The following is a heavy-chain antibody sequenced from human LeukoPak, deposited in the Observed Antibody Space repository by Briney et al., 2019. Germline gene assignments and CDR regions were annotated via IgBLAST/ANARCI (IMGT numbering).Heavy chain of an antibody. CDR1: GGSISSGDYY. CDR2: IYYSGST. CDR3: ARGDYYGSGSYLDAFDI. Sequence: TSETLSLTCTVSGGSISSGDYYWSWIRQPPGKGLEWIGYIYYSGSTYYNPSLKSRVTISVDTSKNQFSLKLSSVTAADTAVYYCARGDYYGSGSYLDAFDIWGQGTMVTVSS. V-gene: IGHV4-30-4*01. D-gene: IGHD3-10*01. J-gene: IGHJ3*02.